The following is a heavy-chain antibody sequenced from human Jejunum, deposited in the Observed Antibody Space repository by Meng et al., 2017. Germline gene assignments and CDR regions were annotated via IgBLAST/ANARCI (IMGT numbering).Heavy chain of an antibody. D-gene: IGHD1-26*01. J-gene: IGHJ4*02. CDR3: ARMDSAFHYFDY. CDR2: IYHTGST. Sequence: QLQLQESGSGLVKPSQTLSLTFAVSGGSISSDGYTWSWIRQPPGKGLEWIGYIYHTGSTYYNPSLKSRVTISVDRSKNQFSLNLSSVTAAGTAVYYCARMDSAFHYFDYWGQGTLVTVSS. CDR1: GGSISSDGYT. V-gene: IGHV4-30-2*01.